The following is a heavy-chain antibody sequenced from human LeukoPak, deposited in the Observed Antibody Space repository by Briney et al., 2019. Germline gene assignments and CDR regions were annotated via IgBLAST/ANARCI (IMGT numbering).Heavy chain of an antibody. J-gene: IGHJ4*02. CDR3: AKPNNEGGNYFDY. CDR2: IGSGIT. CDR1: GFNFRTYS. Sequence: GGSLRLSCAASGFNFRTYSMNWVRQAPGKGLEWVSHIGSGITYADSVKGRFTIPRDNSKNSLYLQMNSLRTEDTALYYCAKPNNEGGNYFDYWGQGTLVTVSS. D-gene: IGHD3-16*01. V-gene: IGHV3-48*04.